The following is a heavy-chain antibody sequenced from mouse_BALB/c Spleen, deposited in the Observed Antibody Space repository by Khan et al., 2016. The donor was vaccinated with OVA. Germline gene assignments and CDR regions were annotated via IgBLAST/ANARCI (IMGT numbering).Heavy chain of an antibody. D-gene: IGHD2-1*01. J-gene: IGHJ3*01. Sequence: QIQLVQSGAELVKPGASVKLSCKTSGYTFTSYWIQWVKQRPGQGLGWIGQIFPGTGTTYYNENFTGKATLTVDTSSSTAYVQLSSLTSEDSAVYFCARGYFGNYEFVYWGQGTLVTVSP. CDR2: IFPGTGTT. CDR1: GYTFTSYW. CDR3: ARGYFGNYEFVY. V-gene: IGHV1S132*01.